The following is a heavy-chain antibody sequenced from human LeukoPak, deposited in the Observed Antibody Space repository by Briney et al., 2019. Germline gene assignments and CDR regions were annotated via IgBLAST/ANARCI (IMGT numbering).Heavy chain of an antibody. CDR3: AREKGLGTTGTWSLGGFDY. V-gene: IGHV3-23*01. CDR1: GFTFSSYA. J-gene: IGHJ4*02. CDR2: ISGSGGST. D-gene: IGHD1-1*01. Sequence: GGSLRLSCAASGFTFSSYAMSWVRQAPGKGLEWVTAISGSGGSTYYADSVKGRFTISRDNSKNTLYLQMNSLRAEDTAVHYCAREKGLGTTGTWSLGGFDYWGQGTLVTVSS.